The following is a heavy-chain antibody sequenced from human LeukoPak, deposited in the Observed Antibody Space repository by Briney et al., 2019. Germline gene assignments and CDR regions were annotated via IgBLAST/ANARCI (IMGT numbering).Heavy chain of an antibody. Sequence: GGSQRLSCAASGFTFSTYGMSWVRQAPGKGLEWVSGINWNGGSTGYADSVKGRFTISRDNAKNSLYLQMNSLRAEDTALYYCASMNYYDSSGYYTSVGYWGQGTLVTVSS. CDR1: GFTFSTYG. CDR3: ASMNYYDSSGYYTSVGY. V-gene: IGHV3-20*04. J-gene: IGHJ4*02. D-gene: IGHD3-22*01. CDR2: INWNGGST.